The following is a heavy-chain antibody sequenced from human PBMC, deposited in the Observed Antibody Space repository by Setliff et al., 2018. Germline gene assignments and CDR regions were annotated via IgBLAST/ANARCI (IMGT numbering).Heavy chain of an antibody. V-gene: IGHV4-61*02. J-gene: IGHJ4*02. D-gene: IGHD4-17*01. Sequence: TSETLSLTCTVSGGSISSGTYYWSWIRQPAGKGLEWIGRLHTSGSIDYNPSLRSRVTISVDTSKNQFSLRLRSVTAADTAVYFCARLPRTVTHFDYWGRGTLVTVSS. CDR1: GGSISSGTYY. CDR3: ARLPRTVTHFDY. CDR2: LHTSGSI.